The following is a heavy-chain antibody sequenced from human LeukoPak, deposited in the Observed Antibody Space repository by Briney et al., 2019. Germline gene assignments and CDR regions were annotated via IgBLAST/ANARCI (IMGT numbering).Heavy chain of an antibody. V-gene: IGHV3-48*03. Sequence: GRSLRLSCAASGFTLSSYEMNWVRQAPGKGLEWVSYISSSGSTIYYADSVKGRFTISRDNAKNSLYLQMNSLRAEDTAVYYCARLYSSSSGLRASDYWGQGTLVTVSS. CDR3: ARLYSSSSGLRASDY. D-gene: IGHD6-6*01. CDR2: ISSSGSTI. J-gene: IGHJ4*02. CDR1: GFTLSSYE.